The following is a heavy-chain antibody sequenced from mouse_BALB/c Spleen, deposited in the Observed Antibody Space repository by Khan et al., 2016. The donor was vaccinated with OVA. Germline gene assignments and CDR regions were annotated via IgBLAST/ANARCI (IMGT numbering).Heavy chain of an antibody. D-gene: IGHD2-3*01. CDR2: ISYSGST. CDR3: ARDGSLYNYAIDY. CDR1: GYSITSDYA. Sequence: EVQLQESGPGLVKPSQSLSLTCTVTGYSITSDYAWNWIRQFPGNKLEWMGYISYSGSTNYNPSLKSRLSITRDTSKNQFFLQLNSVTKKDKATCYYARDGSLYNYAIDYWGQGTSVTVSS. V-gene: IGHV3-2*02. J-gene: IGHJ4*01.